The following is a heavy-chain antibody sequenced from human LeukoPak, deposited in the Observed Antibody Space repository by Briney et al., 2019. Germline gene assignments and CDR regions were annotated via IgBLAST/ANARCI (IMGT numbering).Heavy chain of an antibody. J-gene: IGHJ4*02. CDR1: GFTFSNYW. V-gene: IGHV3-74*01. Sequence: GGSLTLSCAASGFTFSNYWMHWVRQAPGKGLVWVSRLNGDGISTGYADSVKGRFTVSRDNAKKTLYLQMNSLRAEDTAVYYCARDVGNFDYWGQGTLVAVSS. CDR2: LNGDGIST. CDR3: ARDVGNFDY.